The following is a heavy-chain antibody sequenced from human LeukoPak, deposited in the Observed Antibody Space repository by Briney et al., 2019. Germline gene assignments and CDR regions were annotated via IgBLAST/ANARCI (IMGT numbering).Heavy chain of an antibody. V-gene: IGHV3-53*01. J-gene: IGHJ4*02. D-gene: IGHD2-2*02. Sequence: PGGSLRLSCAASGFTVRSNYMSWGRQAPGKGLEGVSVIYIGGSTYYADSVKGRFTISRDISKNTLYLQMNSLRAEDTAMYYCARLGFVVPAVIFDYWGQGTLVTVSS. CDR2: IYIGGST. CDR3: ARLGFVVPAVIFDY. CDR1: GFTVRSNY.